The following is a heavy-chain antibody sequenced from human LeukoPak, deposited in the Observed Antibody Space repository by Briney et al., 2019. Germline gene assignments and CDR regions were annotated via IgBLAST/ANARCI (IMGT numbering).Heavy chain of an antibody. CDR2: IYSGGST. V-gene: IGHV3-66*02. Sequence: GRSPRLSCAASGFTVSSNYMSWVRQAPGKGLEWVSVIYSGGSTYYADSVKGRFTISRGNSKNTLYLQMNSLRAEDTAVYYCARVPGSSGYYDYWGQGTLVTVSS. J-gene: IGHJ4*02. CDR1: GFTVSSNY. D-gene: IGHD3-22*01. CDR3: ARVPGSSGYYDY.